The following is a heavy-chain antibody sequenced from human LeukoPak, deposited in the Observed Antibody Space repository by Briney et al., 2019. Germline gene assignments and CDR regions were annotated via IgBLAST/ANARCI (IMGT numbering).Heavy chain of an antibody. CDR1: GFTFDDYA. Sequence: GGSLRLSCAASGFTFDDYAMHWVRQAPGKGLEWVSGISWNSGSIGYADSVKGRFTISRDNAKNSLYLQMNSLRAEDTALYYCAKDSWRGPQGYGMDVWGQGTTVTVSS. V-gene: IGHV3-9*01. D-gene: IGHD3-3*01. J-gene: IGHJ6*02. CDR3: AKDSWRGPQGYGMDV. CDR2: ISWNSGSI.